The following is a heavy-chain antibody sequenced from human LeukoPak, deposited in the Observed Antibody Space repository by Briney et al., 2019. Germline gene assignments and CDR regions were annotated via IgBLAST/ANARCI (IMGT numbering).Heavy chain of an antibody. V-gene: IGHV3-23*01. CDR3: AKALPVVAAKGNAFDI. J-gene: IGHJ3*02. D-gene: IGHD2-15*01. Sequence: GGSLRLSCAASGFTFSSYAMSWVRQAPGKGLEWVSAISGSGGSTYCADSVKGRFTISRDNSKNTLYLQMNSLRAEDTAVYYCAKALPVVAAKGNAFDIWGQGTMVTVSS. CDR2: ISGSGGST. CDR1: GFTFSSYA.